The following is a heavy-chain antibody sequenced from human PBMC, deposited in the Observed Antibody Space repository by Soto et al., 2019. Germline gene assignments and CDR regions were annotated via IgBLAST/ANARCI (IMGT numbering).Heavy chain of an antibody. CDR2: IFHSGST. V-gene: IGHV4-4*02. D-gene: IGHD1-26*01. J-gene: IGHJ4*02. CDR1: GGSISNSNW. CDR3: AHRPIVGAAI. Sequence: PSETLSLTCAVFGGSISNSNWWTWVRRPPGKGLDWIGEIFHSGSTNYNSSLMGRVTISVDKANNQFSLKLSSVTAADTAVYYCAHRPIVGAAIWGQGTLVTVSS.